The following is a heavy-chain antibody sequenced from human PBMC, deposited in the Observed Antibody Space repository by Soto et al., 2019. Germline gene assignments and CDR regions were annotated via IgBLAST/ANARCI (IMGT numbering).Heavy chain of an antibody. Sequence: GASVKVSCKASGGTFSSYAISWVRQAPGQVLEWMGGIIPIFGTANYAQKFQGRVTITADKSTSTAYMELSSLRSEDTAVYYCARASDIVLMVYAMGDAFDIWGQGTMVTVSS. CDR2: IIPIFGTA. V-gene: IGHV1-69*06. CDR1: GGTFSSYA. D-gene: IGHD2-8*01. J-gene: IGHJ3*02. CDR3: ARASDIVLMVYAMGDAFDI.